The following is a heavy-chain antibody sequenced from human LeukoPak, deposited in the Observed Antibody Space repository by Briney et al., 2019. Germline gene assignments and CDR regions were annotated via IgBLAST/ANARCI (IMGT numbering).Heavy chain of an antibody. Sequence: SETLSLTCTVSGGSISSSSYYWGWIRQPPGKGLEWIGSTYYSGSTYYNPSLKSRVTISVDTSKNQFSLKLSSVTAADTAVYYCARVAEDTAMVTWGQGTLVTVSS. CDR3: ARVAEDTAMVT. V-gene: IGHV4-39*01. CDR2: TYYSGST. D-gene: IGHD5-18*01. CDR1: GGSISSSSYY. J-gene: IGHJ5*02.